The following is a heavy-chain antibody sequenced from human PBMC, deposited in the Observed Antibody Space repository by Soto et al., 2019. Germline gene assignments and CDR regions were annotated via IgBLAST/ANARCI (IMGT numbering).Heavy chain of an antibody. V-gene: IGHV4-30-4*01. CDR3: ARVRFKPDFGSGYRGSPYSYYFDY. Sequence: SETLSLTCTVSGGSISSGDYYWSWIRQPPGKGLEWIGYIYYSGSTYYNPSLKSRVTISVDTSKNQFSLKLSSVTAADTAVYYCARVRFKPDFGSGYRGSPYSYYFDYWGQGTLVTVSS. J-gene: IGHJ4*02. CDR2: IYYSGST. D-gene: IGHD3-22*01. CDR1: GGSISSGDYY.